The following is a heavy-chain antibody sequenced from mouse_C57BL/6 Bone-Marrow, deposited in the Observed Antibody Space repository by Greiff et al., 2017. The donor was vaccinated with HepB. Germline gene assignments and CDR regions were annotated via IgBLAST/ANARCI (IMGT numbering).Heavy chain of an antibody. Sequence: VKLVESGAELARPGASVKLSCKASGYTFTSYGISWVKQRTGQGLEWIGEIYPRSGNTYYNEKFKGKATLTADKSSSTAYMELRSLTSEDSAVYFCARRAYGTPYWYFDVWGTGTTVTVSS. D-gene: IGHD1-1*01. CDR3: ARRAYGTPYWYFDV. V-gene: IGHV1-81*01. J-gene: IGHJ1*03. CDR2: IYPRSGNT. CDR1: GYTFTSYG.